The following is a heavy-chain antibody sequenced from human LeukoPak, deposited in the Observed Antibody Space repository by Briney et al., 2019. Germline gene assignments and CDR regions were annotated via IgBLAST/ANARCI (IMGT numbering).Heavy chain of an antibody. D-gene: IGHD6-13*01. CDR1: GYTFTSYA. Sequence: GASVKVSCKASGYTFTSYAMNWVRQAPGQGLEWMGWINPNSGGTNYAQKFQGWVTMTRDTSISTAYMELSRLRSDDTAVYYCARVMYSSSWYAFDIWGQGTMVTVSS. J-gene: IGHJ3*02. V-gene: IGHV1-2*04. CDR3: ARVMYSSSWYAFDI. CDR2: INPNSGGT.